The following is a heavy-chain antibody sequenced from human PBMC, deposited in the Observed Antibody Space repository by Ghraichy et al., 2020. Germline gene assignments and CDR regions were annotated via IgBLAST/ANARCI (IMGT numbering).Heavy chain of an antibody. Sequence: GGSLRLSCAASGFTFSTYWMHWVRQTPGKGLVCVSRIMSDGSSASYADFVRGRFIISRDNDKNTLYLQMNSLTAEDTALYYCTRKVGRELFDDAFDLWGQGTMVAVSA. CDR2: IMSDGSSA. V-gene: IGHV3-74*01. CDR1: GFTFSTYW. J-gene: IGHJ3*01. D-gene: IGHD1-7*01. CDR3: TRKVGRELFDDAFDL.